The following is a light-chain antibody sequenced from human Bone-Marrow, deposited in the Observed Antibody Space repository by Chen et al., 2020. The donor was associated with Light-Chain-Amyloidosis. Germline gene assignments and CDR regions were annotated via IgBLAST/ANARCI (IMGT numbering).Light chain of an antibody. CDR3: SSYTVANTLV. J-gene: IGLJ1*01. CDR2: EVT. Sequence: QSALPQPASVSGSPGQPITISCTATSSDVGGDNHASWYQQHPDKAPKLMIYEVTNRPSLVPDRFSGSRSDNTASLTIAGLQTEDEADYFCSSYTVANTLVFGSGTRVTVL. V-gene: IGLV2-14*01. CDR1: SSDVGGDNH.